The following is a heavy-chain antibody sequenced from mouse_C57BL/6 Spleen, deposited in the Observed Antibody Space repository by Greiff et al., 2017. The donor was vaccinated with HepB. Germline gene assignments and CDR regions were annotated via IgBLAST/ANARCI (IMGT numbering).Heavy chain of an antibody. Sequence: VQLQQPGAELVRPGTSVKLSCKASGYTFTSYWMHWVKQRPGQGLEWIGVIDPSDSYTNYNQKFKGKATLTVDTSSSTAYMQLSSLTSEDSAVYYCANEGYGKDFDYWGQGTTLTVSS. J-gene: IGHJ2*01. CDR2: IDPSDSYT. CDR1: GYTFTSYW. CDR3: ANEGYGKDFDY. D-gene: IGHD1-1*01. V-gene: IGHV1-59*01.